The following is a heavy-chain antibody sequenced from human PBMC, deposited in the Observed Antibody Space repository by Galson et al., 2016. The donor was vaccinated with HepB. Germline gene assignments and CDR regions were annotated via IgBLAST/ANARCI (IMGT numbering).Heavy chain of an antibody. CDR2: INSDGSII. CDR1: GFTLSGYW. D-gene: IGHD3-10*01. J-gene: IGHJ4*02. Sequence: SLRLSCAASGFTLSGYWMRWVRHAPGNGLVWVSRINSDGSIINYADSVKGRFTISRDNAENTLYLQMNSLRAEDTAVYYCSRVNYYGSGRQQNFDYWGQGTLVTVSS. CDR3: SRVNYYGSGRQQNFDY. V-gene: IGHV3-74*01.